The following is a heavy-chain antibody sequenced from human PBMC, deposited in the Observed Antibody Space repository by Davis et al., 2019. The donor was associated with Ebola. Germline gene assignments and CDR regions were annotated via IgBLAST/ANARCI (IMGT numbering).Heavy chain of an antibody. Sequence: ASVKVSCKASGYTFTSYYMHWVRQAPGQGLEWMGIINPSGGSTSYAQKFQGRVTMTRDTSTSTVYMELSSLRSEDTAVYYCAKMVTYYYDSGGYYHFDYWGQGTLVTVSS. CDR2: INPSGGST. CDR3: AKMVTYYYDSGGYYHFDY. J-gene: IGHJ4*02. V-gene: IGHV1-46*01. D-gene: IGHD3-22*01. CDR1: GYTFTSYY.